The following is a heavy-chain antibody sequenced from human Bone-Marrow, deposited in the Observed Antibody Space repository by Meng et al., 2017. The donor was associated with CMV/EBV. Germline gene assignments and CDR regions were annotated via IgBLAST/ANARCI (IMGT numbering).Heavy chain of an antibody. V-gene: IGHV1-46*01. Sequence: ASVKVSCKASGYTFTSHYMHWVRQAPGQGLEWMGIINPSGGSTSYAQKFQGRVTMTRDTSTSTVYMQLSSLRSEDTAGYYCARDRGRQLTIRSDYYYYGMDVWGQGTTVTVSS. J-gene: IGHJ6*02. CDR2: INPSGGST. D-gene: IGHD3-3*01. CDR1: GYTFTSHY. CDR3: ARDRGRQLTIRSDYYYYGMDV.